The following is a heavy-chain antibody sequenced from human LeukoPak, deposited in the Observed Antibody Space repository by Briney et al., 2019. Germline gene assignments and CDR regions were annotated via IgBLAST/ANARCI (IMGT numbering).Heavy chain of an antibody. Sequence: GGSLRLSCAASGFTFSSYAMSWVRQAPGKGLEWVSAISGSGGSTYYADSVKGRFTISRDNSKNTLYLQMNSLRAEDTAVYYCASLFALSGYCSSTSCLDYWGQGTLVTVSS. J-gene: IGHJ4*02. CDR2: ISGSGGST. CDR1: GFTFSSYA. V-gene: IGHV3-23*01. D-gene: IGHD2-2*03. CDR3: ASLFALSGYCSSTSCLDY.